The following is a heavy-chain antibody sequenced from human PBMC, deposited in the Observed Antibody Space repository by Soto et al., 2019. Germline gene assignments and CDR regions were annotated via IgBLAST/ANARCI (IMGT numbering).Heavy chain of an antibody. CDR1: GGSINSNNYY. Sequence: PSETLSLTCTVSGGSINSNNYYWAWIRQPPGKGLAWIASIYYDGSTYYNPSLKSRVSISVDTSKNHFSPKLSSATAADTAVYYCAKVVVAATRHTDFDSWGQGTLVTVSS. J-gene: IGHJ4*02. CDR2: IYYDGST. D-gene: IGHD2-15*01. V-gene: IGHV4-39*02. CDR3: AKVVVAATRHTDFDS.